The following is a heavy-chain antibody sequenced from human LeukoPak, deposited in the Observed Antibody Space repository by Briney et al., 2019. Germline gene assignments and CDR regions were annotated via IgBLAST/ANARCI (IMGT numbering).Heavy chain of an antibody. CDR3: ARDLDYGDYRAFDI. J-gene: IGHJ3*02. Sequence: PSETLSLTCTVSTGSVGSSSNCWGWIRQAPGKGLEWIGYIYCSGSNYYNPSLKSRATISVDTSKNQFSLKLSSVAAADTAVYYCARDLDYGDYRAFDIWGQGTMVTVSS. CDR1: TGSVGSSSNC. CDR2: IYCSGSN. V-gene: IGHV4-30-4*08. D-gene: IGHD4-17*01.